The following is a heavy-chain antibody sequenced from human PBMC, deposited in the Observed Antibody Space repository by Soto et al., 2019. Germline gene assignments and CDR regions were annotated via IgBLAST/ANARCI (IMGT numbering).Heavy chain of an antibody. Sequence: GESLKISCKGSGYSFTSYWISWVRQMPGKGLEWMGRIDPSDSYTNYSPSFQGHVTISADKSISTAYLQWSSLKASDTAMYYCARHMIEGERPVYFDYWGQGTLVTVSS. CDR3: ARHMIEGERPVYFDY. J-gene: IGHJ4*02. CDR1: GYSFTSYW. CDR2: IDPSDSYT. D-gene: IGHD3-16*01. V-gene: IGHV5-10-1*01.